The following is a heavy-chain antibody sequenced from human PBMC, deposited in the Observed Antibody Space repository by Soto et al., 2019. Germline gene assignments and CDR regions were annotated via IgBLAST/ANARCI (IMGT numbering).Heavy chain of an antibody. CDR2: IYYSGST. V-gene: IGHV4-39*01. D-gene: IGHD4-17*01. CDR1: RASITRSSYY. CDR3: ARQWTVTTARWFDP. J-gene: IGHJ5*02. Sequence: PSQMRSLTCPVSRASITRSSYYWGWIRQPPGKGLEWIGSIYYSGSTYYNPSLKSRVTISVDTSKNQFSLKLSSVTAADTAVYYCARQWTVTTARWFDPWGQGTLVTVSS.